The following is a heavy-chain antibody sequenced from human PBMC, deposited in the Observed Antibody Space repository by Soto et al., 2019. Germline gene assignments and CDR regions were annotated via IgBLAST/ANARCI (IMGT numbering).Heavy chain of an antibody. J-gene: IGHJ4*02. D-gene: IGHD3-3*01. CDR2: IYPSDSDT. Sequence: GESLKISCKASDYSLTSYWIAWVRQMPGQGLELMGIIYPSDSDTRYSPSFQGQVSISADKSITTAYLQWTSLRSSDTAIYYCARGRVASRTFDYWGQGTLVTVSS. V-gene: IGHV5-51*01. CDR3: ARGRVASRTFDY. CDR1: DYSLTSYW.